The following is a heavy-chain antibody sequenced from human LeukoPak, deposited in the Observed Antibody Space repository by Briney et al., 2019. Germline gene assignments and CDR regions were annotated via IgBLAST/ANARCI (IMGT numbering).Heavy chain of an antibody. J-gene: IGHJ4*02. D-gene: IGHD5-24*01. CDR3: ARDTRDGYNYFYFDY. CDR2: IAPSSGTT. CDR1: GYTFTSNY. Sequence: ASVKVSCKASGYTFTSNYMHWVRQAPGQGLEWMGVIAPSSGTTSYAQKFQGRVTMTRDTTTSTLYMELSSLTSEDTAVYYCARDTRDGYNYFYFDYWGQGTLVTVSS. V-gene: IGHV1-46*01.